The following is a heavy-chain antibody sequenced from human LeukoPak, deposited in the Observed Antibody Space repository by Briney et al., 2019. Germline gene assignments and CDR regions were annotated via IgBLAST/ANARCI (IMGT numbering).Heavy chain of an antibody. J-gene: IGHJ4*02. V-gene: IGHV3-21*01. CDR1: ELTFSSYS. CDR3: ARGEDNADEYLREDY. D-gene: IGHD3-16*01. Sequence: GGSLRLSCAASELTFSSYSMNWVRQAPGKGLEWVSSISSGSSYIYYADSVKGRFTISRDNAKNSLYLQMNSLRAEDTAVYYCARGEDNADEYLREDYWGQGILVTVSS. CDR2: ISSGSSYI.